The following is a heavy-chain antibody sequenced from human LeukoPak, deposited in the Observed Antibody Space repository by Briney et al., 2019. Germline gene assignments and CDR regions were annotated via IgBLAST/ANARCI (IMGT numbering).Heavy chain of an antibody. CDR1: GFTFSSYW. CDR2: IKQDGSEK. CDR3: ARTGTPYGGYAWENYFDY. J-gene: IGHJ4*02. V-gene: IGHV3-7*01. D-gene: IGHD5-12*01. Sequence: PGGSLRLSCAASGFTFSSYWMSWVRQAPGKGLEWVANIKQDGSEKYYVDSVKGRFTISRDNAKNSLYLQMNSLRAEDTAVYYCARTGTPYGGYAWENYFDYWGQGTLVTVSS.